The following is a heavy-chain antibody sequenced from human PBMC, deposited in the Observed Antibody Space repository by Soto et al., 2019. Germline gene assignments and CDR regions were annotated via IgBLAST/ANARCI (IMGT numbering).Heavy chain of an antibody. CDR1: GGSVTSGSYS. Sequence: SETLSLTCTVSGGSVTSGSYSWTWIRQPPGKGLEWIGYIYYSGSTNYNPSLKSRVTISVDTSKNRFSLSLSSLTPADTAVYYWARGRPHDSSCWAQIDYWGHGTLVTVSS. CDR2: IYYSGST. J-gene: IGHJ4*01. CDR3: ARGRPHDSSCWAQIDY. V-gene: IGHV4-61*01. D-gene: IGHD6-13*01.